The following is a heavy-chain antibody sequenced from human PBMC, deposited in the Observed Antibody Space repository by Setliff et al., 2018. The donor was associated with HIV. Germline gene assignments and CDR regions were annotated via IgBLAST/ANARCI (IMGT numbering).Heavy chain of an antibody. CDR1: GGSISSYY. J-gene: IGHJ6*03. CDR3: ASEAWTSYRSSSGYYYYYMDV. V-gene: IGHV4-4*07. Sequence: SETLSLTCTVSGGSISSYYWSWIRQPAGKGLEWIGRIYTSGSTNYNPSLKSRVTMSVDTSKNQFSLKLSSVTAADTAVYYCASEAWTSYRSSSGYYYYYMDVWGKGTTVTVSS. D-gene: IGHD6-6*01. CDR2: IYTSGST.